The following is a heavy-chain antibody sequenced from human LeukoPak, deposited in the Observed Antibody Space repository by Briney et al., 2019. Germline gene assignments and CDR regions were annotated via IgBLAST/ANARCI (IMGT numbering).Heavy chain of an antibody. V-gene: IGHV3-30*18. D-gene: IGHD4-17*01. CDR1: GFTFSSYG. Sequence: GGSLRLSCAASGFTFSSYGMHWVRQAPGKGLEWVAVISYDGSNKYYADSVKGRFTISRDNSKNTLYLQMNSLRAEDTAVYYCAKDHDCGDYRSYFDYWGQGTLVTVSS. J-gene: IGHJ4*02. CDR2: ISYDGSNK. CDR3: AKDHDCGDYRSYFDY.